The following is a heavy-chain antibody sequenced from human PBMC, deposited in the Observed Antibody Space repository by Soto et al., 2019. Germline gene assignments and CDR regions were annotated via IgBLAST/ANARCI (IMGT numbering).Heavy chain of an antibody. CDR2: IKSKSDGGTT. CDR3: TTDRFYSPVDX. V-gene: IGHV3-15*01. J-gene: IGHJ5*02. Sequence: PVGSLRLSCAASGFSFSSAWMSWVRQTPEKGLELVVRIKSKSDGGTTDYAAPVKGRFTISRDDSENTLYLQMNSLKTEDTAVYYCTTDRFYSPVDXLGQVTRFTASX. D-gene: IGHD4-4*01. CDR1: GFSFSSAW.